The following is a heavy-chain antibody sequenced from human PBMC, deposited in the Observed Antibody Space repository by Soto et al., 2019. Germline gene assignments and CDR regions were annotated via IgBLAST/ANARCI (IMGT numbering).Heavy chain of an antibody. CDR2: IWYDGSNK. CDR3: ARYYYDSSGHNWFDP. J-gene: IGHJ5*02. Sequence: SLRLSCAASGFTFSSYGMHWVRQAPGKGLEWVAVIWYDGSNKYYADSVKGRFTISRDNSKNTLYLQMNSLRAEDTAVYYCARYYYDSSGHNWFDPWGQGTLVTVSS. D-gene: IGHD3-22*01. CDR1: GFTFSSYG. V-gene: IGHV3-33*01.